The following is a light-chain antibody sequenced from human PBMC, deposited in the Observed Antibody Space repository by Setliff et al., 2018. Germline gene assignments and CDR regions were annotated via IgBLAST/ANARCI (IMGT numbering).Light chain of an antibody. Sequence: QSALPQPASVSGSRGQSITISCTGTSSDAGGYSLISWYQQRPGKAPKLIIYEVNKRPSGVFNRFSGSKSGNTASLTVSGLQAEDEADYYCCSYTGRSYVFGSGTKVTVL. CDR2: EVN. CDR1: SSDAGGYSL. V-gene: IGLV2-23*02. J-gene: IGLJ1*01. CDR3: CSYTGRSYV.